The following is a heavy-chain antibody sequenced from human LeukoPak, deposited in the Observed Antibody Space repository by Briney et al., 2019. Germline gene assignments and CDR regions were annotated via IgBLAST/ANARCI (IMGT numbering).Heavy chain of an antibody. CDR3: ARLRGQQMDFDY. CDR2: IYHGDSDP. D-gene: IGHD6-13*01. Sequence: GDSLKISCKGAVYSVTAYWIGWVRPMPGKGLGGMWIIYHGDSDPRYSPSFQGQVTISPDRSISTAYLQSSSLKASDTEMYYCARLRGQQMDFDYWGQGTLVTVSS. CDR1: VYSVTAYW. J-gene: IGHJ4*02. V-gene: IGHV5-51*01.